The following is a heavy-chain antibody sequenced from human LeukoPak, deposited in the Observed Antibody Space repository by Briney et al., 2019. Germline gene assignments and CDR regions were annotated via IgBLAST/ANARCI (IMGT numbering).Heavy chain of an antibody. V-gene: IGHV3-23*01. CDR2: VGATTTT. J-gene: IGHJ6*02. CDR1: GFTFSSDT. D-gene: IGHD3-10*01. CDR3: ARAPKKVRGYGMDV. Sequence: GGSLRLSCTASGFTFSSDTMSWVRQAPGKGLEWVSSVGATTTTYYADSVKGRFTISRDNSENALYLQMNSLRAEDTAVYYCARAPKKVRGYGMDVWGQGTTVTVSS.